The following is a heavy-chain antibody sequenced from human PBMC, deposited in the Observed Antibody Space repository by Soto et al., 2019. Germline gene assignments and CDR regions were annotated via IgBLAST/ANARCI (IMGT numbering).Heavy chain of an antibody. CDR2: INSESTST. CDR1: GFTFITYS. Sequence: EVQLVESGGGLVQPGGSLRLSCAASGFTFITYSMHWFRHAAGKGLEWVSSINSESTSTFYADSVKGRFTISRDNAKNSLYLHMNHLRAEDTAVYYCASSPLASAFDYCGQGILVTVSS. J-gene: IGHJ4*02. V-gene: IGHV3-21*01. CDR3: ASSPLASAFDY. D-gene: IGHD3-16*01.